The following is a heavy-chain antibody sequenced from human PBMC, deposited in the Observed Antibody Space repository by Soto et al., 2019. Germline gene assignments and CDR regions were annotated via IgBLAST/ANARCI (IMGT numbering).Heavy chain of an antibody. D-gene: IGHD6-19*01. CDR3: ARDIAVAGTLGNYYYYYYGMDV. J-gene: IGHJ6*02. V-gene: IGHV1-18*01. CDR1: GYPFTSYG. Sequence: GASVKVYCKASGYPFTSYGISWVRQAPGQGLEWMGWISAYNGNTKYAQKLQGRVTMTTDTSTSTAYMELRSLRSDDTAVYYCARDIAVAGTLGNYYYYYYGMDVWGQGTTVTVSS. CDR2: ISAYNGNT.